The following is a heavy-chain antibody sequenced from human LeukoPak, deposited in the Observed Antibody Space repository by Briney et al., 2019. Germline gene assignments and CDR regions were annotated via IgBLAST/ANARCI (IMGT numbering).Heavy chain of an antibody. CDR2: ISYDGSNK. Sequence: GGSLRLSCAASGFTFSSYAMHWVRQAPGKGLEWVAVISYDGSNKYYADSVKGRFTISRDNSKNTLYLQMNSLRAEDTAVYYCARDSRRLLVYWGQGTPVTVSS. J-gene: IGHJ4*02. D-gene: IGHD2-15*01. CDR3: ARDSRRLLVY. CDR1: GFTFSSYA. V-gene: IGHV3-30*04.